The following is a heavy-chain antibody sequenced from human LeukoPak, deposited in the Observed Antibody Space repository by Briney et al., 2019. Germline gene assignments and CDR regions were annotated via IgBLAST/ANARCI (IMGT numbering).Heavy chain of an antibody. V-gene: IGHV4-61*05. J-gene: IGHJ5*02. Sequence: PSETLSLTCTVSGGSISSSSYYWGWIRQPPGKGLEWIGYIYYSGSTNYNPSLKSRVTISVDTSKNQFSLKLSSVTAADTAVYYCAREGYYYDSSGYLWGQGTLVTVSS. CDR1: GGSISSSSYY. D-gene: IGHD3-22*01. CDR3: AREGYYYDSSGYL. CDR2: IYYSGST.